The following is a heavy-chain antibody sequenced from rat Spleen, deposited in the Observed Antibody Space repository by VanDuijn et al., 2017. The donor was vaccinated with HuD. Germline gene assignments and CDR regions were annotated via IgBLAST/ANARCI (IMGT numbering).Heavy chain of an antibody. D-gene: IGHD3-1*01. V-gene: IGHV5-25*01. Sequence: EVQLVESGGGLVQPGRSLKLSCAASGFIFSNYDMAWVRQAPTKGLEWVASISTSGGSTYYRDSVKGRFTVSRDNAKSTLYLQMDSLRSEDTATYYCARQAPFDDWGQGVMVTVSS. CDR3: ARQAPFDD. CDR2: ISTSGGST. CDR1: GFIFSNYD. J-gene: IGHJ2*01.